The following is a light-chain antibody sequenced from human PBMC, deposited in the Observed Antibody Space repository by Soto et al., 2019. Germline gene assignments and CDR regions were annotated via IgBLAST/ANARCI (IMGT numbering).Light chain of an antibody. CDR1: QGISSY. V-gene: IGKV1-9*01. Sequence: DIQLTQSPSFLSASVGDRVTITCRASQGISSYVAWYQQKPGKAPKLLIYAASTLQNGVPSRFSGSGSGTEFTLTIGSLQPEDFATYYCLQLNFYPTFGQGTRLDIK. J-gene: IGKJ5*01. CDR3: LQLNFYPT. CDR2: AAS.